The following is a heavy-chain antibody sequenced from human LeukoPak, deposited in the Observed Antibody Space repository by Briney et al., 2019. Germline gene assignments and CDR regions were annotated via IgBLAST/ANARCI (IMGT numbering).Heavy chain of an antibody. J-gene: IGHJ4*02. CDR2: ISSSSSTI. CDR1: GFTFSSYS. V-gene: IGHV3-48*01. D-gene: IGHD5-18*01. CDR3: AREGAYSYGFIDY. Sequence: GGSLRLSCAASGFTFSSYSMNWVRQAPGKGLEWVSYISSSSSTIYYADSVKGRFTISRDNAKNSLYLQMNSLRAEDTAVYYCAREGAYSYGFIDYWGQGTLVTVSS.